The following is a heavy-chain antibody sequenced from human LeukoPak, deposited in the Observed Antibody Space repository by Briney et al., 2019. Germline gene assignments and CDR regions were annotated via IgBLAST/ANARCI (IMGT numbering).Heavy chain of an antibody. J-gene: IGHJ4*02. V-gene: IGHV3-23*01. CDR1: DFTFSSYD. D-gene: IGHD2-21*01. CDR2: ISDSGRYI. CDR3: GGKFPGAAYYFDS. Sequence: GGSLRLSCVASDFTFSSYDMTWVRQAPGKGLEWVASISDSGRYIFSADSMRGRFTISRDNSEKTLYLEIYSLRVDDTATYFCGGKFPGAAYYFDSWGQGPLVAVSS.